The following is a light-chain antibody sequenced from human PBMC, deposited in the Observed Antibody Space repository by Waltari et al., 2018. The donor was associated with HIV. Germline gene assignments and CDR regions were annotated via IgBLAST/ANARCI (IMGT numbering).Light chain of an antibody. CDR2: EVT. CDR1: SSDIGGHNL. J-gene: IGLJ1*01. Sequence: QSALTQPPSASGSPGQSVTISCIGTSSDIGGHNLVSWYRQHPGKAPKLMIYEVTKRPSGVPDRFSGSKSGNTASLTVSGLQAEDEADYYCSSYAGSNNFVFGTGTKVTVL. CDR3: SSYAGSNNFV. V-gene: IGLV2-8*01.